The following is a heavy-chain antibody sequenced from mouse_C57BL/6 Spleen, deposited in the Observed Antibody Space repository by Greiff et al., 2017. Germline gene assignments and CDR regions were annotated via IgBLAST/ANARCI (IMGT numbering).Heavy chain of an antibody. V-gene: IGHV1-69*01. CDR2: IDPSDSYT. CDR3: ARGIFIDWYFDV. CDR1: GYTFTSYW. D-gene: IGHD1-1*01. J-gene: IGHJ1*03. Sequence: QVQLQQPGAELVMPGASVKLSCKASGYTFTSYWMHWVKQRPGQGLEWIGEIDPSDSYTNYNQKFKGKSTLTVDKSSSTAYMQLSILTSEDSAVYYCARGIFIDWYFDVWGTGTTVTVSS.